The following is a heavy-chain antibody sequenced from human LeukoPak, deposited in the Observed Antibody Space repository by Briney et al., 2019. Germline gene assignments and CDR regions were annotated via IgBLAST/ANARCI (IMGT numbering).Heavy chain of an antibody. V-gene: IGHV3-30*18. J-gene: IGHJ4*02. CDR3: AKDILTGYYNVGDY. CDR1: GFTFRSYG. CDR2: ISYDGSNK. D-gene: IGHD3-9*01. Sequence: GGSLRLSCAASGFTFRSYGMHWVRQAPGKGLEWVAVISYDGSNKYYADSVKGRFTISRDNSKNTLYLQMNSLRAEDTAVYYCAKDILTGYYNVGDYWGQGTLVTVSS.